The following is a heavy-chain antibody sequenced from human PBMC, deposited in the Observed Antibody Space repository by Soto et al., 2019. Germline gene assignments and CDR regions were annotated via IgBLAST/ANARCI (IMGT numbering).Heavy chain of an antibody. Sequence: QVQLVESGGGVVQPGRSLRLSCAASGFTFSSYGMHWVRQAPGKGLEWVAVIWYDGSNKYYADSVKGRFTISRDNSKNTLYLQMNSLRAEDTAVYYCARAGGVAAAGGDNFDYWGQGTLVTVSS. J-gene: IGHJ4*02. V-gene: IGHV3-33*01. CDR3: ARAGGVAAAGGDNFDY. D-gene: IGHD6-13*01. CDR2: IWYDGSNK. CDR1: GFTFSSYG.